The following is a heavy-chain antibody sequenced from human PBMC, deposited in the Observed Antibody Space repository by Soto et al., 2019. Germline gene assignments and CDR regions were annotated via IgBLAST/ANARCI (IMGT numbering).Heavy chain of an antibody. J-gene: IGHJ1*01. Sequence: TLSLTCAVSGGSISSTTYYWAWIRQPPGKGLEWVATIYYSGATYYNPSLKSRLTISIDTSKNQFSLRLSSVTAADTAMYYCARYYDTSNRPYFHHWGQGTQVTVSS. D-gene: IGHD3-22*01. CDR3: ARYYDTSNRPYFHH. CDR1: GGSISSTTYY. V-gene: IGHV4-39*01. CDR2: IYYSGAT.